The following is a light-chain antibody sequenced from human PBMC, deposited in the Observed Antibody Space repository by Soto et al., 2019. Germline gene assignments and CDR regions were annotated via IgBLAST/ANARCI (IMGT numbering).Light chain of an antibody. CDR2: LNSDGSH. CDR1: SGHSNYA. J-gene: IGLJ2*01. CDR3: QTWGSGIVV. Sequence: TLSSGHSNYAIAWHQQQSEKGPRYLMKLNSDGSHSKGDGIPDRFSGSSSGAERYLTISSLQSEDEADYYCQTWGSGIVVFGGGTKVTVL. V-gene: IGLV4-69*01.